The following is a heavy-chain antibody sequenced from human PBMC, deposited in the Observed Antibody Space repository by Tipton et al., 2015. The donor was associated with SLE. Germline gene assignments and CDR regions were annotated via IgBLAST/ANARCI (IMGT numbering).Heavy chain of an antibody. V-gene: IGHV4-34*01. CDR3: ARLSVDTAMVNTEYFQH. J-gene: IGHJ1*01. D-gene: IGHD5-18*01. Sequence: LSLSCAVYGGSFSGYYWSWIRQPPGKGLEWIGEINHSGSTNYNPSLKSRVTISVDTSKNQFSLKLSSVTAADTAVYYCARLSVDTAMVNTEYFQHWGQGPLVTVSS. CDR2: INHSGST. CDR1: GGSFSGYY.